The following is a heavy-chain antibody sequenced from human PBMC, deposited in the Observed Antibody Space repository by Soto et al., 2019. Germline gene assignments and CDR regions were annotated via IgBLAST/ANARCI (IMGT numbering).Heavy chain of an antibody. V-gene: IGHV4-59*01. CDR1: GDSISSYY. CDR3: ALSSMAVVPKY. CDR2: LYYGRSA. J-gene: IGHJ4*02. Sequence: QVQLQESGPGLVKPSETLSLTCAVSGDSISSYYCMWIRQPPGKGLESIGYLYYGRSANYNPSLKSRVTLSVDTSTNQCPLTLSSMTAADTAVYSCALSSMAVVPKYWGQGTLVTVSS. D-gene: IGHD3-22*01.